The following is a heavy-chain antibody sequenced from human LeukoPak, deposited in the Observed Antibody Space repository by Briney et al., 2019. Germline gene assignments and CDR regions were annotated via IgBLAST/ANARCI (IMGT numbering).Heavy chain of an antibody. V-gene: IGHV4-59*01. Sequence: SETLSLTCAVYGGSFSGYYWSWIRQPPGKGLEWIGYIYYSGSTNYNPSLKSRVTISVDTSKNQFSLKLTSVTAADTAVYYCARGDWFDPWGQGTLVTVSS. CDR2: IYYSGST. CDR1: GGSFSGYY. J-gene: IGHJ5*02. CDR3: ARGDWFDP.